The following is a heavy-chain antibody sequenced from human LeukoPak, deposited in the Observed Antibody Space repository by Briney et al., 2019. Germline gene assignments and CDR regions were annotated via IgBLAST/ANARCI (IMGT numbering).Heavy chain of an antibody. CDR2: VSNDGSST. J-gene: IGHJ4*02. Sequence: GGSLRLSCAASGFTLSDYWMHWVRQGPGKGLVWVSRVSNDGSSTAYADSVRGRFTISRDNAKNTLYLQMNSLRAEDTAVYYCVGAAADTTPRPWGQGTLVTVSS. D-gene: IGHD6-13*01. CDR3: VGAAADTTPRP. CDR1: GFTLSDYW. V-gene: IGHV3-74*01.